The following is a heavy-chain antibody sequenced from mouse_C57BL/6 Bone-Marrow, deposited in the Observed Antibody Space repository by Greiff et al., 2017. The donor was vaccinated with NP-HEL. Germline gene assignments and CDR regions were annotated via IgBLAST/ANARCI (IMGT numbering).Heavy chain of an antibody. CDR3: ARDGGVLDWYIDV. Sequence: EVMLVESEGGLVQPGSSMKLSCTASGFTFSDYYMAWVRQVPEKGLEWVANINYDGSSTYYLDSLKSRFIISRDNAKNILYLQMSSLKSEDTATYYCARDGGVLDWYIDVWGTGTTVTVSS. V-gene: IGHV5-16*01. J-gene: IGHJ1*03. CDR1: GFTFSDYY. CDR2: INYDGSST.